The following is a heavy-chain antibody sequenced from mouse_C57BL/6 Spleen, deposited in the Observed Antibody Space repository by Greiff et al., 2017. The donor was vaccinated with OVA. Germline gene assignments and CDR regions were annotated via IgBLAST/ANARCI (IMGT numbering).Heavy chain of an antibody. CDR1: GYAFSGSW. CDR3: ARWGDGYDPYFDY. D-gene: IGHD2-2*01. J-gene: IGHJ2*01. V-gene: IGHV1-82*01. Sequence: QVQLQQSGPELVKPGASVTMSCKASGYAFSGSWMNWVKQRPGKGLEWIGRIYPGDGGTNYNEKFKGKATLTADKSSSTAYMQLSSLTSEYAAVYFCARWGDGYDPYFDYWGKGTTLTVSS. CDR2: IYPGDGGT.